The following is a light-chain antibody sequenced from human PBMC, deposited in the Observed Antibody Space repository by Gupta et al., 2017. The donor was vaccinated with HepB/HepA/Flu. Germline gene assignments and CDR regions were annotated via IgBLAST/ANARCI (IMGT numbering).Light chain of an antibody. CDR3: QQYYNWPRT. CDR1: QSVYHS. V-gene: IGKV3-15*01. Sequence: EIVMTQSPSTLSVSPGERATLSCRASQSVYHSLAWYRHKPCQAPRLLIYATNTMATGIPARFSGSGSGTDFTLTISSLQSEDFAVYYCQQYYNWPRTFGEGTKVEIK. J-gene: IGKJ1*01. CDR2: ATN.